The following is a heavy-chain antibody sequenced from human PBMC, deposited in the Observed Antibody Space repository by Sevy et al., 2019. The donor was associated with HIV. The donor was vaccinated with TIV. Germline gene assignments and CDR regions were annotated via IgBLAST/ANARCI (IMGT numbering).Heavy chain of an antibody. V-gene: IGHV3-23*01. CDR1: GLTFSNYA. J-gene: IGHJ4*02. CDR2: ISGSGDDT. CDR3: AKRLWFGELY. D-gene: IGHD3-10*01. Sequence: GGSLRLSCTASGLTFSNYAMNWVRQAPGKGLEWVSDISGSGDDTFYADSVKGRFTISRDNSRNTLYLQMNSLRAEDTAVYYCAKRLWFGELYWGRGTLVTVSS.